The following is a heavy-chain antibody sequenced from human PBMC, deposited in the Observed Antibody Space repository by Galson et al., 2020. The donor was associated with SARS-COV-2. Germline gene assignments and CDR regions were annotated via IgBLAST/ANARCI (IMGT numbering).Heavy chain of an antibody. J-gene: IGHJ3*02. CDR3: ARLHYGEYAPEAFDI. CDR1: GTSISSGSYS. Sequence: SQTLSLTCADPGTSISSGSYSWNWIRQPPGKGLEWIGYISHSGGTYYNPSLKSRVTISGDRSKNQFSLRLSSVTAADTAVYYCARLHYGEYAPEAFDIWGPGTRVTVAS. D-gene: IGHD4-17*01. V-gene: IGHV4-30-2*01. CDR2: ISHSGGT.